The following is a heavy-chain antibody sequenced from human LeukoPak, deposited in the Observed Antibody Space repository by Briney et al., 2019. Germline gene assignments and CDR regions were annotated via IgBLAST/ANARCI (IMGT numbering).Heavy chain of an antibody. CDR3: ARGIQA. CDR1: GGSFSGSFSGYY. J-gene: IGHJ5*02. CDR2: INHSGST. V-gene: IGHV4-34*01. Sequence: PSETLSLTCAVYGGSFSGSFSGYYWNWIRQPPGKGLEWIGEINHSGSTNYNPSLKSRVTISIDTSKNQFSPKLSSVTAADTAVYYCARGIQAWGQGTLVTVSS.